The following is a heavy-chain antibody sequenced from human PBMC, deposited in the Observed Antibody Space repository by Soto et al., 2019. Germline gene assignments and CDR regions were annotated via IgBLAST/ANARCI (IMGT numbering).Heavy chain of an antibody. J-gene: IGHJ6*03. CDR1: GVTFSSYS. Sequence: GGSLRLSCAAAGVTFSSYSMHWVRQAPGKGLEWVAVISYDGSNKYYADSVKGRFTISRDNSKNTLYLQMNSLRAEDTAVYYCAKNHITSSHPMDVWGKGTTVTVSS. D-gene: IGHD2-2*01. CDR3: AKNHITSSHPMDV. V-gene: IGHV3-30*18. CDR2: ISYDGSNK.